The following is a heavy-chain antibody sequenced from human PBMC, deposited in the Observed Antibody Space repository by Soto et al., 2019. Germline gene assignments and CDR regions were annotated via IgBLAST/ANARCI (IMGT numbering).Heavy chain of an antibody. CDR2: ISSGSDTI. CDR1: GFTFSDYG. CDR3: ARVSTTWEDDY. Sequence: EVQLVESVGGLVQPGGSLRLSCAASGFTFSDYGVNWVRQAPGKGLEWISYISSGSDTIYYADSVKGRFTISRDNAKKSLFLQMTSLRDEDTAVYYCARVSTTWEDDYWGQGTLVNVSS. V-gene: IGHV3-48*02. D-gene: IGHD1-26*01. J-gene: IGHJ4*02.